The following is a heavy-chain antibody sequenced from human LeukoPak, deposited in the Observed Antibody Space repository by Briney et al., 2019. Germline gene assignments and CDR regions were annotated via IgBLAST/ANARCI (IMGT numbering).Heavy chain of an antibody. J-gene: IGHJ4*02. D-gene: IGHD7-27*01. CDR1: GGSISSSSYY. CDR3: ARFSPRAMGNYLDF. Sequence: SETLSLTCTVSGGSISSSSYYWGWIRQPPGKGLEWIGSIYYSGSTYYNPSLKSRVTISVDTSKNQFSLKLSSVTAADTAVYYCARFSPRAMGNYLDFWGQGTLVTVSS. V-gene: IGHV4-39*01. CDR2: IYYSGST.